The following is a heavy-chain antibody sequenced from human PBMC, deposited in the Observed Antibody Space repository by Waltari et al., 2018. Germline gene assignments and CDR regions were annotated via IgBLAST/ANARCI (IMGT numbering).Heavy chain of an antibody. CDR2: IYYSGGT. CDR1: GGSISSSSYY. J-gene: IGHJ4*02. CDR3: ARVGGGGYRRTAKLDY. D-gene: IGHD3-16*01. V-gene: IGHV4-39*07. Sequence: QLQLQESGPGLVKPSETLSLTCTVSGGSISSSSYYWGWIRQPPGKGLEWIGSIYYSGGTYYNPSRKSRVTIAGDTAKNQFSLKLSSGTAADTAVYYCARVGGGGYRRTAKLDYWGQGTLVTVSS.